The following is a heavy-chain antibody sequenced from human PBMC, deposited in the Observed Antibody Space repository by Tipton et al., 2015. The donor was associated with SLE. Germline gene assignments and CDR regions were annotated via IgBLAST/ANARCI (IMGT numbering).Heavy chain of an antibody. CDR3: VRGYLMTLDF. D-gene: IGHD2-2*02. Sequence: SLRLSCAASGFSFTTYNMNWVRQAPGKGLEWLSYISSRSTTIYYAESVKGRFTISRDNANNSLYLQMNSLRPEDTAVYYCVRGYLMTLDFWGQGTLVSVSS. J-gene: IGHJ4*02. CDR2: ISSRSTTI. CDR1: GFSFTTYN. V-gene: IGHV3-48*01.